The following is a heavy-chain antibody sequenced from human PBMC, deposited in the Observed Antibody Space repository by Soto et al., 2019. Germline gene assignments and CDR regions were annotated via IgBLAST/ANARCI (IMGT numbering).Heavy chain of an antibody. J-gene: IGHJ4*02. Sequence: GGSLRLSCAASGFTFSSYWMHWVRQAPGKGLVWVSRINNDGSTTTYADSVKGRFTISRDNAENTLYLQMNSLRAEDTAVYYCARVGSSGWHPLDYWGQGXLVTVSS. CDR1: GFTFSSYW. CDR3: ARVGSSGWHPLDY. CDR2: INNDGSTT. D-gene: IGHD6-19*01. V-gene: IGHV3-74*01.